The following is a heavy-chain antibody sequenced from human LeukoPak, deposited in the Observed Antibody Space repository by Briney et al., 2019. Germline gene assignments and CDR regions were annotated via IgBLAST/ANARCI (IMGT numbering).Heavy chain of an antibody. Sequence: PGGSLRLSCAASGFTFSSYSMNWVRQAPGKGLEWVSSISSTGTYIYHADSVKGRFTISRDNAKNSLYLQMNSLRAEDTAVYYCARDPSVVPAAVNWFDPWDQGTLVTVSS. CDR3: ARDPSVVPAAVNWFDP. D-gene: IGHD2-2*01. CDR2: ISSTGTYI. J-gene: IGHJ5*02. V-gene: IGHV3-21*01. CDR1: GFTFSSYS.